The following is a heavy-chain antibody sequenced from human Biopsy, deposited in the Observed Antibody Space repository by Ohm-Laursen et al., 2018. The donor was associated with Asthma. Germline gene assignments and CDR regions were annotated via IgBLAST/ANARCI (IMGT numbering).Heavy chain of an antibody. V-gene: IGHV4-59*01. Sequence: GTPSLTCTVSPGSISDYYWNWIRQFPGKGLEWIGYVYSTGSTRYNPSLKSRVTISVDTSINQVSLRLSSVTAADTAMYYCARATSTWSQSGPHYFDHWGQGALVTVSS. CDR1: PGSISDYY. CDR2: VYSTGST. D-gene: IGHD6-13*01. J-gene: IGHJ4*02. CDR3: ARATSTWSQSGPHYFDH.